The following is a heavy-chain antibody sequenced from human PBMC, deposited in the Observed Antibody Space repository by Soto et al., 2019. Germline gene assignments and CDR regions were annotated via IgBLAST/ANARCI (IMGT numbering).Heavy chain of an antibody. CDR1: GYTFTSYY. D-gene: IGHD4-17*01. J-gene: IGHJ4*02. V-gene: IGHV1-46*01. Sequence: QVQLVQSGAEVKKPGASVKVSCKASGYTFTSYYMHWVRQAPGQGLEWMGIINPSGGSTSYAQKVQGRVTMNRATSTSTLYMELSSLRSEDTAVYYCAINDYGDPGVFDYWGQGTLVTVSS. CDR3: AINDYGDPGVFDY. CDR2: INPSGGST.